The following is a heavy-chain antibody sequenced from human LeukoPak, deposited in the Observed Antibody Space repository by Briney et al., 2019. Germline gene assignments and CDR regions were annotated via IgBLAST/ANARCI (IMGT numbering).Heavy chain of an antibody. CDR3: ARDTHYYDSSGYCMDV. J-gene: IGHJ6*02. CDR1: GGSFSGYY. V-gene: IGHV4-34*01. D-gene: IGHD3-22*01. CDR2: INHSGST. Sequence: SETLSLTCAVYGGSFSGYYWSWIRQPPGKGLEWIGEINHSGSTNYNPSLKSRVTISVDKSKNQFSLKLSSVTAADTAVYYCARDTHYYDSSGYCMDVWGQGTTVTVSS.